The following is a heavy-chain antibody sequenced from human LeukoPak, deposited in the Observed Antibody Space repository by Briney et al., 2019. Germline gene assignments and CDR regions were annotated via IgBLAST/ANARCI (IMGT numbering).Heavy chain of an antibody. Sequence: PGGSLRLSCAASGFTFSSYWMSWVRQAPGKGLEWVANIKQDGSEKYYVDSVKGRFTISRDNSKNTLFLQMNSLRAEDTAVYYCAKVDRRSDLPYYFDYWGQGTLVTVSS. CDR3: AKVDRRSDLPYYFDY. J-gene: IGHJ4*02. CDR2: IKQDGSEK. V-gene: IGHV3-7*03. CDR1: GFTFSSYW.